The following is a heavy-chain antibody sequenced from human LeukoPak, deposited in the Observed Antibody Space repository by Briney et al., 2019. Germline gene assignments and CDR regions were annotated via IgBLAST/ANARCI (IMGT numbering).Heavy chain of an antibody. Sequence: GGSLRLSCAASGFTFSSYAMSWVRQAPGKGLEWVSAISGSGGSTYYADSVKGRFTISRDNSKNTLYLQMNSLRAEDTAVYYCARDKRSAHAGGYWGQGTLVTVSS. CDR3: ARDKRSAHAGGY. D-gene: IGHD3-3*01. CDR2: ISGSGGST. V-gene: IGHV3-23*01. CDR1: GFTFSSYA. J-gene: IGHJ4*02.